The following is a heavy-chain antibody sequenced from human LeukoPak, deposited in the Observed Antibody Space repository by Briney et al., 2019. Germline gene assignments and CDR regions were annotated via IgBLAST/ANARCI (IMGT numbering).Heavy chain of an antibody. D-gene: IGHD6-6*01. J-gene: IGHJ4*02. CDR2: INHSGST. CDR3: ATMPGSSSGPDY. CDR1: GGSFSGYY. Sequence: PSETLSLTCAVSGGSFSGYYWSWIRQPPGKGLEWMGEINHSGSTNYNPSLKSRVTISVDTSKNQFSLKLSSVTAADTAVYYCATMPGSSSGPDYWGQGTLVTVSS. V-gene: IGHV4-34*01.